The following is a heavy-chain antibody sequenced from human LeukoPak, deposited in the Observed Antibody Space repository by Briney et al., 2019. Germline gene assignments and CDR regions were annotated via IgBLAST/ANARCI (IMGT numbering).Heavy chain of an antibody. D-gene: IGHD6-19*01. Sequence: GGSLRLSCAASGFTFSSYAMHWARQAPGKGLEWVAVISYDGSNKYYADSVKGRFTISRDNSKNTLYLQMNSLRAEDTAVYYCARGAFGWYYFDYWGQGTLVTVSS. J-gene: IGHJ4*02. CDR3: ARGAFGWYYFDY. V-gene: IGHV3-30-3*01. CDR2: ISYDGSNK. CDR1: GFTFSSYA.